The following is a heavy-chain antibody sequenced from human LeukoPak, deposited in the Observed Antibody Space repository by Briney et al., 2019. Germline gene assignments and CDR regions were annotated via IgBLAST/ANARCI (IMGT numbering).Heavy chain of an antibody. D-gene: IGHD6-6*01. Sequence: GASVKVSCKASGGTFSSYAISWVRQAPGQGLEWMGGIIPIFGTANYAQKFQGRVTIIADESTSTAYMELSSLRSEGTAVYYCARVSIAARSPYYYGMDVWGQGTTVTVSS. CDR3: ARVSIAARSPYYYGMDV. CDR2: IIPIFGTA. V-gene: IGHV1-69*13. CDR1: GGTFSSYA. J-gene: IGHJ6*02.